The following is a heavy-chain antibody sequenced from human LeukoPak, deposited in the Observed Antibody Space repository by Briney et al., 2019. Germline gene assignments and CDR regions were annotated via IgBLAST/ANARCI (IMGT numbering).Heavy chain of an antibody. V-gene: IGHV3-72*01. D-gene: IGHD1-26*01. Sequence: PGGSLRLSCAASGFTFSSYWMSWVRQAPGKGLGWVGRTRNKANSYTTEYAASVKGRFTISRDDSKNSLYLQMNSLKTEDTAVYYCAILSRSYSIDYWGQGTLVAVCS. CDR3: AILSRSYSIDY. CDR2: TRNKANSYTT. CDR1: GFTFSSYW. J-gene: IGHJ4*02.